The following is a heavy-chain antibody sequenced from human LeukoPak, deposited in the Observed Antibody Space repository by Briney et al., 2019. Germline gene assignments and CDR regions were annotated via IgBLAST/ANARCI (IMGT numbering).Heavy chain of an antibody. J-gene: IGHJ4*02. CDR1: GLTFSSYW. D-gene: IGHD3-22*01. Sequence: GGSLSLSCAALGLTFSSYWMHWARQAPGKGLVWVSRINSDGGSTSYADSVKGRFTISRDNAKNTLYLQMNSLRLGDTAVYYYARRKDDISGYVFVDYSGQGTLVTVSS. V-gene: IGHV3-74*01. CDR3: ARRKDDISGYVFVDY. CDR2: INSDGGST.